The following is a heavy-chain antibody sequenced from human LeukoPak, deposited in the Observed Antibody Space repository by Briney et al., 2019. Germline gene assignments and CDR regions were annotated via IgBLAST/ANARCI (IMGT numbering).Heavy chain of an antibody. J-gene: IGHJ4*02. CDR2: ISFYTDNT. CDR3: ARGGTSGWRTPNDDY. Sequence: ASVKVSCKASDYRFSKYGISWVRQAPGQGLEWMGWISFYTDNTHYAQKFQGRLTMTTDTFTGTAYMDLRSLTSDDTAIYYCARGGTSGWRTPNDDYWGQGTLVTVSS. CDR1: DYRFSKYG. D-gene: IGHD6-19*01. V-gene: IGHV1-18*01.